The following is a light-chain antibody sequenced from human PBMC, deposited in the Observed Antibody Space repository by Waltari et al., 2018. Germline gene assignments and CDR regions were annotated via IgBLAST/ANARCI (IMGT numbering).Light chain of an antibody. CDR3: QYYNNYALT. Sequence: DIQMTQSPSTLSASVGDRVTITCRASQRITNWLAWYQQKPRMGPKLLISGVSTLESGVPSLFRGSRSGAEFTLTISSLQPDDFATYSCQYYNNYALTFGGGTKVEIK. CDR2: GVS. CDR1: QRITNW. V-gene: IGKV1-5*03. J-gene: IGKJ4*01.